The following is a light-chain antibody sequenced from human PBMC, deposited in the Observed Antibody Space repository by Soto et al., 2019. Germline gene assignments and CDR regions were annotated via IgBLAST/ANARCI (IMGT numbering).Light chain of an antibody. CDR2: GAS. CDR3: QQYGSSPPYT. CDR1: QIVSSDH. V-gene: IGKV3-20*01. Sequence: EIVLTQSPGTLSLSPGERATLSCRASQIVSSDHLAWYQQKPGQAPRLLIYGASNRPIGIPDRFSGSGSGTDFTLTISRLEPEDFAVYYFQQYGSSPPYTFGQGTKLEIK. J-gene: IGKJ2*01.